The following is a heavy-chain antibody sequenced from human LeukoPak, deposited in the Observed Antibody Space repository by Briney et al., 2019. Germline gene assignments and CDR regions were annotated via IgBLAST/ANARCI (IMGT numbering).Heavy chain of an antibody. CDR2: IYPGDSDT. Sequence: GASLKISCETSGYNFLTFWIAWVRQMPGKGLEWMGVIYPGDSDTRYSPSFQGQVSISVDTSLSTAYLQWRSLRASDTAMYYCARRLDYDSTSYYMDVWGIGTSVIVS. V-gene: IGHV5-51*01. J-gene: IGHJ6*03. D-gene: IGHD4-17*01. CDR3: ARRLDYDSTSYYMDV. CDR1: GYNFLTFW.